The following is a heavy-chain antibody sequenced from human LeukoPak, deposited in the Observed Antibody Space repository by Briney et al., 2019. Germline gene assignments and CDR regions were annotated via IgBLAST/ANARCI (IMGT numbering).Heavy chain of an antibody. J-gene: IGHJ6*02. D-gene: IGHD5-12*01. CDR2: INPSDGST. CDR3: ARDPKVAYGMDV. CDR1: GYIFTTYY. Sequence: ASVKVSCKASGYIFTTYYVHWVRQAPGQGLEWMGVINPSDGSTNYAQRFQGRVTFTSDTSATVVYMDLSSLRSEDTAEYYCARDPKVAYGMDVWGQGTTVTVSS. V-gene: IGHV1-46*01.